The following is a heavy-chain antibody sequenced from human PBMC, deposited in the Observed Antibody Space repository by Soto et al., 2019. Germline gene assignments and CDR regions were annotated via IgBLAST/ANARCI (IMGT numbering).Heavy chain of an antibody. CDR1: GFTFSSYS. J-gene: IGHJ3*02. CDR3: ARGRGYSGYDLAAFDI. D-gene: IGHD5-12*01. Sequence: EVQLVESGGGLVKPGGSLRLSCAASGFTFSSYSMNWVRQAPGKGLEWVSSISSSSSYIYYADSVKGRFTISRDNAKNSLYLQMNSLRAEDTAVYYCARGRGYSGYDLAAFDIWGQGTMVTVSS. CDR2: ISSSSSYI. V-gene: IGHV3-21*01.